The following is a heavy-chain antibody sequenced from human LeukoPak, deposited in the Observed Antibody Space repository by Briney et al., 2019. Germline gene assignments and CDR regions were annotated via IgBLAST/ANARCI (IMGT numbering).Heavy chain of an antibody. J-gene: IGHJ4*02. CDR1: GFTISSYG. Sequence: GGALRLSCAASGFTISSYGMHWVRQAPGKGLEWVAFIRYDGSNKYYADSVKGRFTISRDNSKNTLYLQMNSLRAEDTAVYYCAKDPPQWELLWGQVTLVTVSS. V-gene: IGHV3-30*02. D-gene: IGHD1-26*01. CDR2: IRYDGSNK. CDR3: AKDPPQWELL.